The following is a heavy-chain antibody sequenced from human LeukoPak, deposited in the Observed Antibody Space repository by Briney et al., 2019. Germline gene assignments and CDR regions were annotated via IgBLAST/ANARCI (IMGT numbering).Heavy chain of an antibody. CDR1: GFTFDDYA. J-gene: IGHJ4*02. V-gene: IGHV3-9*01. CDR3: AKDMGRWLQLIDY. Sequence: GGSLRLSCAASGFTFDDYAMHWVRQAPGKGLEWASGISWNSGSIGYADSVKGRFTISRDNAKNSLYLQMNSLRAEDTALYYCAKDMGRWLQLIDYWGQGTLVTVSS. D-gene: IGHD5-24*01. CDR2: ISWNSGSI.